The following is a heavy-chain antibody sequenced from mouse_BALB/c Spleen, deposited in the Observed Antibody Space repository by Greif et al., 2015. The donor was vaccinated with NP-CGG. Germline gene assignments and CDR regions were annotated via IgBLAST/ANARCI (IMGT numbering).Heavy chain of an antibody. D-gene: IGHD1-1*01. CDR3: ARCYYYGSPWYFDV. CDR2: IDPANGNT. J-gene: IGHJ1*01. CDR1: GFNIKDTY. Sequence: VQLQQSGAELVKPGASVKLSCTASGFNIKDTYMHWVKQRPEQGLEWIGRIDPANGNTKYDPKFQGKATITADTSSNTAYLQLSSLTSEDTAVYYCARCYYYGSPWYFDVWGAVTTVTVSS. V-gene: IGHV14-3*02.